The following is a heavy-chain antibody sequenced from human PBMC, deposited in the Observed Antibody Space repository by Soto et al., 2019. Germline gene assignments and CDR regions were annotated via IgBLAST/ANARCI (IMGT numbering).Heavy chain of an antibody. CDR3: ARDFPTSSGLYGMDV. V-gene: IGHV3-21*01. CDR1: EFTVRRYS. J-gene: IGHJ6*02. Sequence: LRLSCAAWEFTVRRYSMNWVRQAPGKGLEWVSSISSSSSYIYYADSVKGRFTISRDNAKNSLYLQMNSLRAEDTAVYYCARDFPTSSGLYGMDVWGQGTTVTVS. D-gene: IGHD6-19*01. CDR2: ISSSSSYI.